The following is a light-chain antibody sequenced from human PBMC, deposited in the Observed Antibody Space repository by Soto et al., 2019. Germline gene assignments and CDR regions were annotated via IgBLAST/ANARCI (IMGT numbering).Light chain of an antibody. CDR1: QSISNF. Sequence: DIQMTQSPSSLSASLGDRVTITCRASQSISNFLNWDQQKPGNAPKVLISAASTLKSGVPTSFSGSESGTDIPITSSSQHQEVSASYYYQKYYNSALTFGGGTKVEIK. V-gene: IGKV1-39*01. CDR3: QKYYNSALT. J-gene: IGKJ4*01. CDR2: AAS.